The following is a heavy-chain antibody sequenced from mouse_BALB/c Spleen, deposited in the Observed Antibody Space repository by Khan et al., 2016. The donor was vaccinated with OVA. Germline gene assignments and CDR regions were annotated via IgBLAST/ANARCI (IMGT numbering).Heavy chain of an antibody. Sequence: EVQGVESGGGLVQPGGSLKLSCAASGFTFSTYGMSWVRQTPDKRLELVATINSNGGNTYYPDSVKGRFTISRDHARNTLYLQMSSLKSEDTAMYFCARGWAMDYWGQGTSVTVSS. CDR1: GFTFSTYG. CDR3: ARGWAMDY. D-gene: IGHD2-3*01. V-gene: IGHV5-6-3*01. CDR2: INSNGGNT. J-gene: IGHJ4*01.